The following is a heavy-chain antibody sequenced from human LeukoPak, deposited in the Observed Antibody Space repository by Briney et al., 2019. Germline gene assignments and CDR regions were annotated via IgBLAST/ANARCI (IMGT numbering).Heavy chain of an antibody. CDR1: GFTFSSCV. V-gene: IGHV3-30*02. J-gene: IGHJ4*02. CDR2: IRYDGSKK. D-gene: IGHD2-2*01. CDR3: AKDLSMIWCSTTTCSYFDY. Sequence: GGALRLSCAASGFTFSSCVIHWGRQAPGKGLEWVGFIRYDGSKKYYADSVKGRFTISRGNSKSTLYLQMNSLRAEDTAVYYCAKDLSMIWCSTTTCSYFDYWGQGTLVTVSS.